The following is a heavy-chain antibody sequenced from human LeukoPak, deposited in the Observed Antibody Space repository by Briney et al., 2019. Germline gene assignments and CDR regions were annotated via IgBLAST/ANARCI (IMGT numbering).Heavy chain of an antibody. CDR1: GFTFSSYW. Sequence: GGSLRLSCAASGFTFSSYWMSWVRQAPGKGLEWVANIKQDGSEKYYVDSVKGRFTISRDNAKNSLFLQMNSLRVEDTAVYFCARGGPTGAIDDWGQGTLVTVSS. CDR2: IKQDGSEK. CDR3: ARGGPTGAIDD. V-gene: IGHV3-7*01. D-gene: IGHD3-16*01. J-gene: IGHJ4*02.